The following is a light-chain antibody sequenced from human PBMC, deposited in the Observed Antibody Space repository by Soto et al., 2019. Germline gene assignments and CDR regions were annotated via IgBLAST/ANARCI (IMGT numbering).Light chain of an antibody. Sequence: EIVMTQSPATLSLSPGERAALSCRASQSINSELAWYQQKPGQPPRLLIYGASTRATGVPARVTGSESGSEFTLTISGLQSEDFAVYYCQPGHNWPLTFSQGTRLEI. V-gene: IGKV3-15*01. CDR1: QSINSE. CDR2: GAS. J-gene: IGKJ2*01. CDR3: QPGHNWPLT.